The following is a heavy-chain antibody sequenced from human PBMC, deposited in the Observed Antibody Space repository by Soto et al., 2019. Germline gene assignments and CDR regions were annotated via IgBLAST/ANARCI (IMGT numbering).Heavy chain of an antibody. Sequence: EVQLLESGGGLVQPGGSLRLSCAVSGFRFSNYAMSWVRQAPGKGLEWVSGISGSGGSTYYAGSVKGRFTISRDNSKSTLYLQMNSLRAGDTAIYYCAKGASSEYWGQGTLVTVSS. CDR2: ISGSGGST. J-gene: IGHJ4*02. CDR3: AKGASSEY. CDR1: GFRFSNYA. V-gene: IGHV3-23*01.